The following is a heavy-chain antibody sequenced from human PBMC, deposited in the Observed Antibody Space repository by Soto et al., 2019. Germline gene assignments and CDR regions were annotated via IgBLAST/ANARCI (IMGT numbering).Heavy chain of an antibody. CDR1: GFTFSSYG. D-gene: IGHD6-19*01. CDR2: ISYDGSNK. J-gene: IGHJ4*02. Sequence: QVQLVESGGGVVQPGRSLRLSCAASGFTFSSYGMNWVRQAPGKGLEWVAVISYDGSNKYYADSVKGRFTISRDNSKNTLYLQMNSLRAEDTAVYYCANSPYTSGFYYFDYWGQGTLVTVSS. V-gene: IGHV3-30*18. CDR3: ANSPYTSGFYYFDY.